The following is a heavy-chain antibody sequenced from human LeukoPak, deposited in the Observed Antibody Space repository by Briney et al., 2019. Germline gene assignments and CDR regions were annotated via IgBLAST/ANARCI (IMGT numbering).Heavy chain of an antibody. V-gene: IGHV3-7*01. J-gene: IGHJ4*02. D-gene: IGHD3-10*02. CDR3: ARMGLFGELVMDYFDY. CDR2: IKQDGSEK. CDR1: GFTFSSYA. Sequence: GGSPRLSCAASGFTFSSYAMSWVRQAPGKGLEWVANIKQDGSEKYYVDSVKGRFTISRDNAKNSLYLQMNSLRAEDTAVYYCARMGLFGELVMDYFDYWGQGTLVTVSS.